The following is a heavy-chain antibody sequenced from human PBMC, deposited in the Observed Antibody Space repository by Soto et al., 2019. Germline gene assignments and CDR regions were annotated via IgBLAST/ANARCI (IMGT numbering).Heavy chain of an antibody. J-gene: IGHJ4*02. Sequence: PGGSLRLSCAASGFNFSAYGIHWVRQAPCTGLELVALLSFCGSNKYYADSVKGRFTISRDTSRNTLYLQMNSLRVEDTAFYYFRVGVADWGQGTRVTVS. CDR2: LSFCGSNK. V-gene: IGHV3-30*03. CDR3: RVGVAD. CDR1: GFNFSAYG. D-gene: IGHD3-16*01.